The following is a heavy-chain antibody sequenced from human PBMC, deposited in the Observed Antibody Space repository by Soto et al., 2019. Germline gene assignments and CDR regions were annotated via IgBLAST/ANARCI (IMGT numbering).Heavy chain of an antibody. CDR1: GFPFSSYA. V-gene: IGHV3-64*01. D-gene: IGHD2-2*01. J-gene: IGHJ6*03. Sequence: PGGSLRLSCAASGFPFSSYAMYWVRQAPGKGLEYVSSLSRNGDSADYANSVKGRFTISRDNSKNTLFLQMGDLRVDDMAVYYCARDSLWSFYCSTTNCYPYMDVWGRGTTVPVSS. CDR3: ARDSLWSFYCSTTNCYPYMDV. CDR2: LSRNGDSA.